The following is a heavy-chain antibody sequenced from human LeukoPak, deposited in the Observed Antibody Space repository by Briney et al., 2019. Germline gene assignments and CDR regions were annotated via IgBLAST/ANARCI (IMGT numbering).Heavy chain of an antibody. J-gene: IGHJ3*02. D-gene: IGHD3-3*01. CDR3: ARDAFSRISIFGVVSDAFDI. V-gene: IGHV3-7*01. CDR1: GITFSTYW. CDR2: INQDGSEK. Sequence: GGSLRLSCAASGITFSTYWMTWVRQAPGKGLEWVANINQDGSEKYSVDSVKGRFTISRDNAKNSLYLQMNSLRAEDTAVYYCARDAFSRISIFGVVSDAFDIWGQGTMVTVSS.